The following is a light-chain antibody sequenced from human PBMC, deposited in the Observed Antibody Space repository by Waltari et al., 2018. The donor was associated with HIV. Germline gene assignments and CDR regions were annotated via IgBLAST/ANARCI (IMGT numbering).Light chain of an antibody. CDR1: KIGSKS. V-gene: IGLV3-21*02. CDR3: HVWDRSSDHHV. J-gene: IGLJ1*01. CDR2: NGS. Sequence: SYVLTQPPSVSVAPGQTARITCGGNKIGSKSVHWYQQKAGQAPVLVVYNGSDRPSGMTERFSGSRSGNTATLTISRVEAGDEADYYCHVWDRSSDHHVFGTGTKVTVL.